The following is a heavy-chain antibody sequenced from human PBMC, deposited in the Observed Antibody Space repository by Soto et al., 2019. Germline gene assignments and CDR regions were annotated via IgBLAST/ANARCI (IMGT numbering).Heavy chain of an antibody. D-gene: IGHD5-12*01. Sequence: GGSLRLSCAASGFTFSSYAMSWVRQAPGKGLEWVSAISGIGHSTYYADSVKGRFTISRDNSKNTLYLQMNSLRAEDTAVYYCAKRIMATIGHFDSWGQGTLVTVPQ. J-gene: IGHJ4*02. V-gene: IGHV3-23*01. CDR3: AKRIMATIGHFDS. CDR1: GFTFSSYA. CDR2: ISGIGHST.